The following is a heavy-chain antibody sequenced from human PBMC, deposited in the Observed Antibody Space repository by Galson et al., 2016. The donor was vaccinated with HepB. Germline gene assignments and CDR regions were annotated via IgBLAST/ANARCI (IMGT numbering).Heavy chain of an antibody. CDR3: ASRHSGWYYFEY. CDR2: ISRGSRHI. J-gene: IGHJ4*02. D-gene: IGHD6-19*01. CDR1: GITFSSYT. V-gene: IGHV3-21*01. Sequence: SLRLSCAASGITFSSYTMNWVRQAPGKGLEWLSSISRGSRHIYYADSVKGRFTISRDNAKNSLYLQMNSLRAEDTAVYYCASRHSGWYYFEYWGQGTLVTVSS.